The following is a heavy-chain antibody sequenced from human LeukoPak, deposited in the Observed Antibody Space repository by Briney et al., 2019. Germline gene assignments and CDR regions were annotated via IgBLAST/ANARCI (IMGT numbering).Heavy chain of an antibody. CDR2: IYFTGIT. CDR3: ARSSGAFDY. J-gene: IGHJ4*02. CDR1: GDSISSSY. Sequence: PSETLSLTCTVSGDSISSSYWSWIRQPPGKGLEWIGYIYFTGITNCNPSLRSRVTMSLDTSKNQFSLKLNSVTAADTAVYYCARSSGAFDYWGQGALVTVSS. V-gene: IGHV4-59*01.